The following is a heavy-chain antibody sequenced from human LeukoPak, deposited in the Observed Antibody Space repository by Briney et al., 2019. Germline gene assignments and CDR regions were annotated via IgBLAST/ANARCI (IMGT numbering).Heavy chain of an antibody. CDR3: ARDWLAGNPYHAFDL. Sequence: PGGSLRLSCAASGFTFSSYWMSWVRQAPGKGLECVANIKEDGSEEYYVDSVKGRFSTSRDNAKNSPYLQMNSLRAEDTAVYYCARDWLAGNPYHAFDLWGKGTMVTVSS. J-gene: IGHJ3*01. CDR2: IKEDGSEE. D-gene: IGHD3-22*01. CDR1: GFTFSSYW. V-gene: IGHV3-7*01.